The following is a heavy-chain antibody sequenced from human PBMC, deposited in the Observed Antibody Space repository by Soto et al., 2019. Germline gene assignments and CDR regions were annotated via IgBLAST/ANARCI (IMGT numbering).Heavy chain of an antibody. CDR1: GFTFSSYA. CDR3: AKDRAAGRGITGTTYFDY. D-gene: IGHD1-20*01. Sequence: PGGSLRLSCAASGFTFSSYAMSWVRQAPGKGLEWVSAISGSGGSTYYADSVKGRFTISRNNSKNTLYLQMNSLRAEDTAVYYCAKDRAAGRGITGTTYFDYWGQGTLVTVSS. J-gene: IGHJ4*02. CDR2: ISGSGGST. V-gene: IGHV3-23*01.